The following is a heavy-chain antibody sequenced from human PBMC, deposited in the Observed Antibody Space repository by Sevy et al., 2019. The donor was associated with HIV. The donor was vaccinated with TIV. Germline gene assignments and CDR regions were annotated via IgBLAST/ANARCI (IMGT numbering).Heavy chain of an antibody. J-gene: IGHJ3*02. Sequence: GGSLRLSCAASGFTFSSYAMHWVRQAPGKGLEWVAVISYDGSNKYYADSVKGRFTISRDNSKNTLYLQMNSLRAEDTAVYDCASVASGEGNDAFDNWGQGTMVTVSS. CDR3: ASVASGEGNDAFDN. V-gene: IGHV3-30-3*01. D-gene: IGHD2-21*01. CDR2: ISYDGSNK. CDR1: GFTFSSYA.